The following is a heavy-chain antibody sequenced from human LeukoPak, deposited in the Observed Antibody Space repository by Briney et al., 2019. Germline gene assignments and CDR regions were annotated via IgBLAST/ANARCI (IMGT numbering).Heavy chain of an antibody. D-gene: IGHD4-23*01. Sequence: PGGSLRLSCAASGLPFSSYAMHWVRQAPGKGLEWVAVISYDGSNKYYADSVKGRFTISRDNSKNTLYLQMNSLRAEDTAVYYCADGATVVTPPDYWGQGTLVTVSS. CDR1: GLPFSSYA. CDR2: ISYDGSNK. V-gene: IGHV3-30-3*01. CDR3: ADGATVVTPPDY. J-gene: IGHJ4*02.